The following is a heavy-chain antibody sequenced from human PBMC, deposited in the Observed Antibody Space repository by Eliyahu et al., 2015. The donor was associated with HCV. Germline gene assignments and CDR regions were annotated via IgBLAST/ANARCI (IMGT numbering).Heavy chain of an antibody. J-gene: IGHJ4*02. CDR2: IWYDGSNK. D-gene: IGHD1-26*01. CDR3: AREWELRQTYFDY. V-gene: IGHV3-33*01. Sequence: QVQLVESGGGVVQPGXSLRLSCAASGFTFSSYGMHWVRQAPGKGLEWVAVIWYDGSNKYYADSVKGRFTISRDNSKNTLYLQMNSLRAEDTAVYYCAREWELRQTYFDYWGQGTLVTVSS. CDR1: GFTFSSYG.